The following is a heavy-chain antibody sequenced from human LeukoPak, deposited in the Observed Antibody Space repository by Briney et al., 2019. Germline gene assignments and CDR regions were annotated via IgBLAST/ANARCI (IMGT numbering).Heavy chain of an antibody. CDR2: IYSSGHT. Sequence: YPSQTLSLTCTVSGGSIISGANYWSWIRQRPGRGLEWIGYIYSSGHTYHNPSLRGRVFLSVDTSKRQLSLKLTSVTAADTAVYYCARAPSVDWYKFQLWGQGTLVTVSS. J-gene: IGHJ1*01. V-gene: IGHV4-31*03. D-gene: IGHD1-14*01. CDR3: ARAPSVDWYKFQL. CDR1: GGSIISGANY.